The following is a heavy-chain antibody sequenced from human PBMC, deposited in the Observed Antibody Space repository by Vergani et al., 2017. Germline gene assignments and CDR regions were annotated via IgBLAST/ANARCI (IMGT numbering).Heavy chain of an antibody. Sequence: EVQLLESGGGLVQPGGSLRLSCTASGFIFSTYAMSWVRQAPGKGLEWVSTISSDGGSAYYADSVKGRFTISRDNSKNTLSLQMNSLTAEDTAIYYCAGPQGTSAYYYGGFDYWGQGTLVTVSS. V-gene: IGHV3-23*01. D-gene: IGHD3-22*01. CDR2: ISSDGGSA. CDR1: GFIFSTYA. J-gene: IGHJ4*02. CDR3: AGPQGTSAYYYGGFDY.